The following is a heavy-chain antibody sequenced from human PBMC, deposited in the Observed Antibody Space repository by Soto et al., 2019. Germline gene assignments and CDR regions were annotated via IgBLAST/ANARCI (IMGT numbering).Heavy chain of an antibody. CDR3: ASHPGGVVNHYYYYYYGMDV. V-gene: IGHV3-11*06. Sequence: GGSLRLSCAASGFTFSDYYMSWIRQAPGKGLEWVSYISSSSSYTNYADSVKGRFTISRDNAKNSLYLQMNSLRAEDTAVYYCASHPGGVVNHYYYYYYGMDVWGQGTTVTVSS. D-gene: IGHD3-22*01. CDR2: ISSSSSYT. J-gene: IGHJ6*02. CDR1: GFTFSDYY.